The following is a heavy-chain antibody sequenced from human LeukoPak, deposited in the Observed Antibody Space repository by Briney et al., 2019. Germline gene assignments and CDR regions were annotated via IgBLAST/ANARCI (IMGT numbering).Heavy chain of an antibody. CDR3: AREGAPYSSSWYVDY. CDR1: GFTFSSYG. CDR2: MWYDGSNK. V-gene: IGHV3-33*01. J-gene: IGHJ4*02. D-gene: IGHD6-13*01. Sequence: PGRSLRLSCAASGFTFSSYGMHWVRQAPGKGLEWVAVMWYDGSNKYYADSVKGRFTISRDNSKNTLYLQMNSLRAEDTAVYYCAREGAPYSSSWYVDYWGQGTLVTVSS.